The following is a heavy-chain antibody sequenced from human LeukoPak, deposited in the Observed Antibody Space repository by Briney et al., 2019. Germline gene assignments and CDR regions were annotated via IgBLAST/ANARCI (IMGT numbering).Heavy chain of an antibody. D-gene: IGHD3-10*01. J-gene: IGHJ4*02. CDR3: ARRNYYGSGSYWHFDY. Sequence: SETLSLTCTVSGGSISSYYWSWIRQPPGKGLEWIGYIYYSGSTNYNPSLKGRVTISVDTSKNQFSLKLSSVTAADTAVYYCARRNYYGSGSYWHFDYWGQGTLVTVSS. V-gene: IGHV4-59*01. CDR2: IYYSGST. CDR1: GGSISSYY.